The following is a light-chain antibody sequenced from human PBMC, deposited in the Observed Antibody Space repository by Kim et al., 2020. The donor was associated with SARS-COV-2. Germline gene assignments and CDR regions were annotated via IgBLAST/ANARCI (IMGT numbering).Light chain of an antibody. CDR1: SGYSSYT. J-gene: IGLJ3*02. Sequence: QLVLTQSPSASASLGASVKLTCTLSSGYSSYTIAWHQQQPEKGPRYLMQLKSDGSHSKGDGIPDRFSGSSSGAERYLTISSLQSEDEADYYCQTWVTGAWVFGGGTKVTVL. CDR2: LKSDGSH. V-gene: IGLV4-69*02. CDR3: QTWVTGAWV.